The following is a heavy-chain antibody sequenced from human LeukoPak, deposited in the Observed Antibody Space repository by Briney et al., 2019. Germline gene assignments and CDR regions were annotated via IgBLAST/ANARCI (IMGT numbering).Heavy chain of an antibody. CDR3: AKEEGIFSGGNLQH. CDR2: MSGSGGIT. CDR1: GFTFRNYA. Sequence: PGGSLRLSCAASGFTFRNYAMNWVRQAPGKGLEWVSVMSGSGGITHYADSVKGRFTISRDNSKNTLYMQINSLRAEDTAVYYCAKEEGIFSGGNLQHWGQGTLVSVSS. J-gene: IGHJ1*01. D-gene: IGHD2/OR15-2a*01. V-gene: IGHV3-23*01.